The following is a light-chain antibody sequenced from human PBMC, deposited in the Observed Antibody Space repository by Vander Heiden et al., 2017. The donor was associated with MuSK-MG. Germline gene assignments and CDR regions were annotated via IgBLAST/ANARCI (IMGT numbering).Light chain of an antibody. V-gene: IGLV5-45*02. Sequence: QAVLTQPSSLSASPGASASLTCTLRSGINVASYRIYWYQQKPGSPPQYLLRYKSDSDKQQGSGVPSRFSGSKDASANAGILLISGLQSEDEADYYCMIWNSSAWVFGGGTKLTVL. CDR1: SGINVASYR. CDR2: YKSDSDK. CDR3: MIWNSSAWV. J-gene: IGLJ3*02.